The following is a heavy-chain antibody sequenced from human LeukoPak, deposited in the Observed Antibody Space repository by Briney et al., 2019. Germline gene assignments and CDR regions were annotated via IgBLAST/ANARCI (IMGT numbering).Heavy chain of an antibody. CDR1: GVSISSDNW. CDR2: THRSGDT. Sequence: SETLSLTCAVYGVSISSDNWWTWVRHSQGKGLEWIGETHRSGDTKYNPSLNGRVTISMDNSKNQLSLNLISVTAAVTAIYFCATRHHSRTYMVPLDSWGQGTLVTVSS. D-gene: IGHD3-10*01. J-gene: IGHJ4*02. CDR3: ATRHHSRTYMVPLDS. V-gene: IGHV4/OR15-8*02.